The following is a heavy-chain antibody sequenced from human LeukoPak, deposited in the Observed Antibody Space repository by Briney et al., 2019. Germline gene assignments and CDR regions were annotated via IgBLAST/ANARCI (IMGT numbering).Heavy chain of an antibody. Sequence: SQPQSLTCTVSGGSMSSSSYFCGSSRQPPGKGLEWIGSIYYSGSTYYNPSLKSRVTLSVDTSKNRFSLKLSSVTAADTAVYYCARTYGSSWHFDYWGQGTLVTVSS. J-gene: IGHJ4*02. CDR2: IYYSGST. CDR3: ARTYGSSWHFDY. D-gene: IGHD6-13*01. V-gene: IGHV4-39*01. CDR1: GGSMSSSSYF.